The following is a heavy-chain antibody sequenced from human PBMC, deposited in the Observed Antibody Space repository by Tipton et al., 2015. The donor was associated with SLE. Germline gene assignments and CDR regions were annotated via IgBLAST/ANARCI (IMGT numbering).Heavy chain of an antibody. CDR1: GFTFDDYT. CDR3: ARVKVGAYGVDY. D-gene: IGHD1-26*01. Sequence: SLRLSCAASGFTFDDYTMHWVRQAPGKGLEWVSLISWDGGSTYYADSVKGRFTISRDNAKNSLYLQMNSLRAEDTAVYYCARVKVGAYGVDYWGQGTLVTVSS. CDR2: ISWDGGST. J-gene: IGHJ4*02. V-gene: IGHV3-43*01.